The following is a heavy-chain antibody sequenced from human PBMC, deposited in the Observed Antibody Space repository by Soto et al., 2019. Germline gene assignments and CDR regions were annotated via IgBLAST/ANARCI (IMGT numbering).Heavy chain of an antibody. Sequence: SETLSLTCAVYGGSFSGYYWSWIRQPPGKGLEWIGEINHSGSTNYNPSLKSRVTISVDTSKNQFSLKLSSVTAADTAVYYCARVQYSGYVRIGPSWDYWGQGTLVTVSS. CDR1: GGSFSGYY. D-gene: IGHD5-12*01. CDR2: INHSGST. V-gene: IGHV4-34*01. J-gene: IGHJ4*02. CDR3: ARVQYSGYVRIGPSWDY.